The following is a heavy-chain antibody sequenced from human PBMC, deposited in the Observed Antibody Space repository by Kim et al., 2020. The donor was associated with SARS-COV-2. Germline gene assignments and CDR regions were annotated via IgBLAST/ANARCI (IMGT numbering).Heavy chain of an antibody. CDR2: INQDGSEK. V-gene: IGHV3-7*01. Sequence: GGSLRLSCAASEFTFTHYYMSWVRQAPGKGLEWVANINQDGSEKNYVDSVKGRFTISRDNAENSLYLEMSSLRADDTATYYCARDSGRCTGCAFDHWGQGTLVTVSS. D-gene: IGHD2-8*02. CDR1: EFTFTHYY. CDR3: ARDSGRCTGCAFDH. J-gene: IGHJ4*02.